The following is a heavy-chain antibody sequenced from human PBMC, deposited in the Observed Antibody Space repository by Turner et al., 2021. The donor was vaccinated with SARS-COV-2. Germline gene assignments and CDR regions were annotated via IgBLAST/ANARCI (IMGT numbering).Heavy chain of an antibody. CDR2: IAYDGSNK. J-gene: IGHJ6*02. Sequence: QVQLVESGGGVVQPGRSLRLSCAASGLTFSTYGMHWVSQAPGKGREWGAVIAYDGSNKYYADSVKGRFTISRDNSKNTLYLQMNSLRAEDTAVYYCAKSNRGSYYYGMDVWGQGTTVTVSS. CDR3: AKSNRGSYYYGMDV. V-gene: IGHV3-30*18. CDR1: GLTFSTYG. D-gene: IGHD3-10*01.